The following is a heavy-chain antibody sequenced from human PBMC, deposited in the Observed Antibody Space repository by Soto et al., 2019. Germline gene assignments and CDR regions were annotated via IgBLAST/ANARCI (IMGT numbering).Heavy chain of an antibody. J-gene: IGHJ5*02. CDR1: GGSISSGDYY. V-gene: IGHV4-30-4*01. CDR3: VRVPGTVTYNWFDP. CDR2: IYYSGST. D-gene: IGHD4-4*01. Sequence: SETLSLTCTVSGGSISSGDYYWSWIRQPPGKGLEWIGYIYYSGSTYYNPSLKSRVTISVDTSKNQFSLKLSSVTAADTAVYYCVRVPGTVTYNWFDPWGQGTLVTVSS.